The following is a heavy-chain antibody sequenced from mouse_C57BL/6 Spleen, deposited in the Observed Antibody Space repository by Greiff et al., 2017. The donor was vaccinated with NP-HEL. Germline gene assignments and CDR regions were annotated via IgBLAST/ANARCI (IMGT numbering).Heavy chain of an antibody. CDR2: ISNGGGST. D-gene: IGHD1-1*01. CDR1: GFTFSDYY. J-gene: IGHJ1*03. Sequence: EVKLQESGGGLVQPGGSLKLSCAASGFTFSDYYMYWVRQSPEKRLEWVAYISNGGGSTYYPATVKGRFTISRDNTKNTLYLQMSRLKSEDTAMYYCARLLRGYFDVWGTGTTVTVSS. V-gene: IGHV5-12*01. CDR3: ARLLRGYFDV.